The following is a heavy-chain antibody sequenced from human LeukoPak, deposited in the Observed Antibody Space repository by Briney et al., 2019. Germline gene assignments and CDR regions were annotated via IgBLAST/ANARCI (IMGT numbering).Heavy chain of an antibody. CDR1: GFTFSSYG. CDR3: AKDTSGSTSYSYHYGMDV. Sequence: GGSLGLSCVTSGFTFSSYGMSWVRQAPGKGLEWVAVISGSGGTTYYADSVKGRFTISRDNSKSTLYLQMNSLRAEDTAVYYCAKDTSGSTSYSYHYGMDVWGQGTTVTVSS. J-gene: IGHJ6*02. V-gene: IGHV3-23*01. CDR2: ISGSGGTT. D-gene: IGHD1-26*01.